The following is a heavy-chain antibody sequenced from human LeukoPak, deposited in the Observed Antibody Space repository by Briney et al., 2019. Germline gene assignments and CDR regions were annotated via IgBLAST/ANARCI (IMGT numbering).Heavy chain of an antibody. Sequence: GGSLRLSCAASGFSFSIFAINWVRQAPGEGLEWVSGIGGTGTTTYYADSVKSRFTISRDNSKNTVFLQLSSLSAEDTAVYYCARGRGGSGNYYSDYWGQGTLVIASS. J-gene: IGHJ4*02. CDR2: IGGTGTTT. V-gene: IGHV3-23*01. D-gene: IGHD3-10*01. CDR3: ARGRGGSGNYYSDY. CDR1: GFSFSIFA.